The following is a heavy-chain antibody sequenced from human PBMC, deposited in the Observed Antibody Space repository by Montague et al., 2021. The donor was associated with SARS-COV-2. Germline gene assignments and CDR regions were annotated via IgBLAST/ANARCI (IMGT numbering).Heavy chain of an antibody. CDR2: IKQDGSEK. CDR3: ARGYDSSGYQY. Sequence: SLRLSCAASGFTFSTFWMTWVRQVPGKGLEWVANIKQDGSEKYYVDSVKGRFTISRDNAKNSLYLQLDSLRAEDTAVYYCARGYDSSGYQYRGQGTLVT. CDR1: GFTFSTFW. D-gene: IGHD3-22*01. J-gene: IGHJ4*02. V-gene: IGHV3-7*05.